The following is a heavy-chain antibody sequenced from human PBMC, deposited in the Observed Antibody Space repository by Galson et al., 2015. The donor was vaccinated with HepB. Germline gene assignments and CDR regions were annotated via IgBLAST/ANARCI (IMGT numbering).Heavy chain of an antibody. D-gene: IGHD3-3*01. J-gene: IGHJ5*02. Sequence: SVKVSCKASGYTFTSYAMHWVRQAPGQRLEWMGWINAGNGNTKYSQKFQGRVTITRDTSASTAYMELSSLRSEDTAVYYCARVRDDFWSGYPNWFDPWGQGTLVTVSS. CDR2: INAGNGNT. V-gene: IGHV1-3*01. CDR1: GYTFTSYA. CDR3: ARVRDDFWSGYPNWFDP.